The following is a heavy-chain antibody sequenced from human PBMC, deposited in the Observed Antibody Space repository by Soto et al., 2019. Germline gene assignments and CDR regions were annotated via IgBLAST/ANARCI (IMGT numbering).Heavy chain of an antibody. Sequence: QIQLQQSGPRLVKPSQTLSLTCVISGDSVSSNRAAWNWIRQSPSRGLEWLGRTSYRSKWYNDYAVSVKSRITFNPDTTKNQFSLQLKSVTPEDTAIYYCARDTSGWYGSRAFDIWGQWTIVTVSS. CDR2: TSYRSKWYN. J-gene: IGHJ3*02. D-gene: IGHD6-19*01. CDR3: ARDTSGWYGSRAFDI. V-gene: IGHV6-1*01. CDR1: GDSVSSNRAA.